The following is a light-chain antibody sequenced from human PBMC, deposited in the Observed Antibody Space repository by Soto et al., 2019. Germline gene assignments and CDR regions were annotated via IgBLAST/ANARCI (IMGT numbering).Light chain of an antibody. CDR2: GAS. CDR3: QQYGSSPRT. CDR1: QTVGSTY. Sequence: DIVLTQSPGTLSLSPGERATLSCRASQTVGSTYLAWYQQRPGQAPRLLIHGASNRASGIPDRFSGSGSGTDFTLTISRLEPEDFAVYYCQQYGSSPRTFGQGTRWIS. J-gene: IGKJ1*01. V-gene: IGKV3-20*01.